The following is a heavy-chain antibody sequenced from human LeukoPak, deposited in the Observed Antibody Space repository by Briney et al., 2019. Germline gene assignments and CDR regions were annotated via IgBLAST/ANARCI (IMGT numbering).Heavy chain of an antibody. V-gene: IGHV3-74*03. CDR3: ASFSASSGFPLHS. CDR2: VSPDGAI. Sequence: PVGSLTLSSPTSGLNLNTYWIHWVRQAPGKGLTWVARVSPDGAIKYEDFAMGRFTVSRDSATKTVSLQMNSLRDADTPIYYCASFSASSGFPLHSWGQGTLVTVSS. J-gene: IGHJ4*02. CDR1: GLNLNTYW. D-gene: IGHD1-14*01.